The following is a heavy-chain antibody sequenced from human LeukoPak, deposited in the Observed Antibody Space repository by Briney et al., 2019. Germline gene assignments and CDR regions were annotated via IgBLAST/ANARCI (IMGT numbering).Heavy chain of an antibody. Sequence: TSETLSLTCAVYGGSFSGYYWSWIRQSPGKGLEWIGEINHSGSTNYNPSLKSRVTISVDTSKNQFSLKLSSVTAADTAVYYCARASIVVVVAATTGRGWFDPWGQGTLVTVSS. CDR1: GGSFSGYY. V-gene: IGHV4-34*01. D-gene: IGHD2-15*01. CDR3: ARASIVVVVAATTGRGWFDP. CDR2: INHSGST. J-gene: IGHJ5*02.